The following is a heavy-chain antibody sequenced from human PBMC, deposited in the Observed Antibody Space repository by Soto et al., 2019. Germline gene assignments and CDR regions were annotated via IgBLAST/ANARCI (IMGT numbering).Heavy chain of an antibody. D-gene: IGHD5-18*01. V-gene: IGHV1-69*12. J-gene: IGHJ2*01. CDR3: ARDSTRNRGYGETDWYFDL. Sequence: QVQLVQSGAEVKKPGSSVKVSCKASGGTFSSYAISWVRQAPGQGLEWMGGIIPIFGTANYAQKFQGRVTITADESTSTAYMELSSLRSEDTAVYYCARDSTRNRGYGETDWYFDLWGRGTLVTVSS. CDR2: IIPIFGTA. CDR1: GGTFSSYA.